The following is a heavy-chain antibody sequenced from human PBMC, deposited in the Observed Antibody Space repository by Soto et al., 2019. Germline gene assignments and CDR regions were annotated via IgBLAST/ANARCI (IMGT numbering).Heavy chain of an antibody. D-gene: IGHD6-19*01. CDR3: ASRGIAVAGKIFSAFAI. CDR2: INPSGGST. J-gene: IGHJ3*02. CDR1: GYTFTSYY. Sequence: VSCKASGYTFTSYYMHWVRQAPRQGLEWMGIINPSGGSTSYAQKFQGRVTMTRDTSTSTVYMELSSLRSEDTSVYYCASRGIAVAGKIFSAFAIWGQGSMVTVSS. V-gene: IGHV1-46*03.